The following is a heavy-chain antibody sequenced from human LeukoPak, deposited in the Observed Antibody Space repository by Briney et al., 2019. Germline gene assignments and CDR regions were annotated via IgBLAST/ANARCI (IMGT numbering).Heavy chain of an antibody. CDR3: ARKDYGFFDY. J-gene: IGHJ4*02. CDR1: GFTFSDYY. D-gene: IGHD4-17*01. CDR2: INSRTSTYT. V-gene: IGHV3-11*03. Sequence: GGSLTLSCAASGFTFSDYYMSWIRQAPGKGPQWVSYINSRTSTYTAYADSVKGRLTISRDNAKNSLFLQMNTLRADDTAVYCCARKDYGFFDYWGQGTLVTVSS.